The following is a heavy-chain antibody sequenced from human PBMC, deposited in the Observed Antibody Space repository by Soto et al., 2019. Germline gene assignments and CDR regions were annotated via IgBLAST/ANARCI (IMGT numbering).Heavy chain of an antibody. CDR1: GGSISGYY. V-gene: IGHV4-34*01. CDR3: ARSQGNFDY. CDR2: INHSGST. J-gene: IGHJ4*02. Sequence: SETLSLTCTVSGGSISGYYWSWTRQPPGKGLEWIGEINHSGSTNYNPSLKSRVTISVDTSKNQFSLKLSSVTAADTAVYYCARSQGNFDYWGQGTLVTVSS.